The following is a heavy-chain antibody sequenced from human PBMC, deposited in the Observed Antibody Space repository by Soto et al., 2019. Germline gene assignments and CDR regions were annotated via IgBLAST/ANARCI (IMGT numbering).Heavy chain of an antibody. D-gene: IGHD2-15*01. CDR3: ARACSGGSCYHY. J-gene: IGHJ4*02. V-gene: IGHV3-21*01. CDR1: GFTFSSYS. Sequence: GGSLRLSCAASGFTFSSYSMNWVRQAPGKGLEWVSSISSSSSYIYYADSVKGRFTISRDNAKNSLYLQMNSLRAEDTAVYYCARACSGGSCYHYWGQGTLVTVSS. CDR2: ISSSSSYI.